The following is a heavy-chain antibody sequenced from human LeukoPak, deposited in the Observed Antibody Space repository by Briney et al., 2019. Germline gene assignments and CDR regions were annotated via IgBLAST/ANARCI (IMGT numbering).Heavy chain of an antibody. CDR3: ARCDYDFWSGYPNWFDP. Sequence: PSETLSLTCTVSGGSISSYYWSWIRQPAGKGLEWIGRIYTSGSTNYNPSLKSRVTMSVDTSKNQFSLKLSSVTAADTAVYYCARCDYDFWSGYPNWFDPWGQGTLVTVSS. J-gene: IGHJ5*02. D-gene: IGHD3-3*01. V-gene: IGHV4-4*07. CDR2: IYTSGST. CDR1: GGSISSYY.